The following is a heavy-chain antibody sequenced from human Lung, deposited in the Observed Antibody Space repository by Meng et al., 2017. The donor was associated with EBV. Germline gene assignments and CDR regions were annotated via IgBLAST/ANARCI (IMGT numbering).Heavy chain of an antibody. J-gene: IGHJ4*02. D-gene: IGHD5-12*01. CDR1: GFTLSGYY. CDR3: ARGGGYLGIFSGYRDFDY. CDR2: ISTTGDTT. V-gene: IGHV3-11*01. Sequence: SLRLSCAASGFTLSGYYMSWIRQAPGKGLEWVSYISTTGDTTFYADSAKGRFTISRDNAKNSLYLQMNSLRAEDTAVYYCARGGGYLGIFSGYRDFDYWGQGTLVTVSS.